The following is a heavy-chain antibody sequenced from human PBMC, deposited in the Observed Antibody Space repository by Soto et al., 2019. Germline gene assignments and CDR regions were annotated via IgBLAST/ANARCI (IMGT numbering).Heavy chain of an antibody. Sequence: QVQLQQWGAGLLKPSETLSLTCAVYGGSFSGYYWSWIRQPPGKGLEWIGEINHSGSTNYNPSLKSRVTISVDTSKNQFYLKLSSVTAADTAVYYCARVAIFGVATESNDYWGQGTLVTVSS. V-gene: IGHV4-34*01. J-gene: IGHJ4*02. CDR3: ARVAIFGVATESNDY. CDR1: GGSFSGYY. D-gene: IGHD3-3*01. CDR2: INHSGST.